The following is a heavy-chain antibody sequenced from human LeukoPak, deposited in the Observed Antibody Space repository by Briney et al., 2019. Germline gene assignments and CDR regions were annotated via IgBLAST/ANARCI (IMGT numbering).Heavy chain of an antibody. J-gene: IGHJ4*02. D-gene: IGHD3-10*01. CDR1: GFTFGDYA. Sequence: GGSLRLSCTASGFTFGDYAMSWLRQAPGKGLDWVSSMMGGGGRKYYADYVKGRFTISRDNSKNTLYLQMNSLRAEDTAVYYCAKDCLGNYYGSGSYPYFDYWGQGTLVTVSS. CDR2: MMGGGGRK. CDR3: AKDCLGNYYGSGSYPYFDY. V-gene: IGHV3-23*01.